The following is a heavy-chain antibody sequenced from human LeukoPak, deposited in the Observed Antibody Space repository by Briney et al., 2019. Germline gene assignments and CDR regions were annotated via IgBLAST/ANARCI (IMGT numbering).Heavy chain of an antibody. V-gene: IGHV4-38-2*01. CDR2: IYHSGST. D-gene: IGHD3-3*01. J-gene: IGHJ4*02. CDR1: GYSISSGYY. CDR3: ARLWFLEWLFDY. Sequence: PSETLSLTCAVSGYSISSGYYWGWIRQPPGKGLEWIGSIYHSGSTYYNPSLKSRVTISVDTSKNQFSLKLSSVTAAGTAVYYCARLWFLEWLFDYWGQGTLVTVSS.